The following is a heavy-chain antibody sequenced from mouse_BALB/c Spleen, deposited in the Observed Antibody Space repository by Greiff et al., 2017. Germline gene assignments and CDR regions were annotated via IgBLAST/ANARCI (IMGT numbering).Heavy chain of an antibody. J-gene: IGHJ3*01. V-gene: IGHV5-6-5*01. Sequence: EVQLVESGGGLVKPGGSLKLSCAASGFTFSSYAMSWVRQTPEKRLEWVASISSGGSTYYPDSVKGRFTISRDNARNILYLQMSSLRSEDTAMYYCARGGGGDYYGSSPAWFAYWGQGTLVTVSA. CDR3: ARGGGGDYYGSSPAWFAY. CDR1: GFTFSSYA. CDR2: ISSGGST. D-gene: IGHD1-1*01.